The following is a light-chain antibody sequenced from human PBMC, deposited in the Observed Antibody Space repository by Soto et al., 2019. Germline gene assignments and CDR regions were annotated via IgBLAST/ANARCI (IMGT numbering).Light chain of an antibody. CDR2: DVT. CDR1: RSDVGGSNH. Sequence: QSALTQPASVSGSPGQSITISCTGTRSDVGGSNHVSWYQQHPGRAPKLLIYDVTNRPSGITARFSGSKSGNTASLSISWLQAEDEGDYYCSSITRSNFVGVVFGGGTKLTVL. V-gene: IGLV2-14*01. J-gene: IGLJ2*01. CDR3: SSITRSNFVGVV.